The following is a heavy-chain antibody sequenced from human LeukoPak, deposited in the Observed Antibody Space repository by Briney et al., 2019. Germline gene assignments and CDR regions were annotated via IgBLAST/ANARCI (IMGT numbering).Heavy chain of an antibody. Sequence: PSETLSLTCAVSGYSISSGYYWGWIRQPPGNGLEWIGSIYYSGSTYYNPSLKSRVTISVDTSKNQFSLKLSSVTAADTAVYYCARNWKRYYFDYWGQGTLVTVSS. CDR2: IYYSGST. CDR3: ARNWKRYYFDY. CDR1: GYSISSGYY. V-gene: IGHV4-38-2*01. J-gene: IGHJ4*02. D-gene: IGHD1-1*01.